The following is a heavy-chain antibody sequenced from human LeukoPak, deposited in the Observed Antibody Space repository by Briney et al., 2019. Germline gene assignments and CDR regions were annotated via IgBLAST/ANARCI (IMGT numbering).Heavy chain of an antibody. CDR3: AKVIVGTFAILES. CDR2: INWNGRSI. Sequence: LSLTCTVSGGSISSYYWSWIRQPPGKGLEWVSGINWNGRSIDYADSVKGRFTVSRDDGKNSLYLQMNSLRPEDTAFYYCAKVIVGTFAILESWGQGTLVTVSS. V-gene: IGHV3-9*01. D-gene: IGHD3/OR15-3a*01. J-gene: IGHJ4*02. CDR1: GGSISSYY.